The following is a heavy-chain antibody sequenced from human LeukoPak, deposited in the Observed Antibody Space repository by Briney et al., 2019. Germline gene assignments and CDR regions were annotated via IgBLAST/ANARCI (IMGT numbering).Heavy chain of an antibody. CDR1: GGSISSYY. CDR2: IYYSGST. Sequence: PSETLSLTCIVSGGSISSYYWSWIRQPPGKGLEWIGYIYYSGSTNYNPSLKSRVTISVDTPKNQFSLKLSSVTAADTAVYYCAREDYYDSSGYYPRGWYYFDYWGQGTLVTVSS. CDR3: AREDYYDSSGYYPRGWYYFDY. V-gene: IGHV4-59*01. J-gene: IGHJ4*02. D-gene: IGHD3-22*01.